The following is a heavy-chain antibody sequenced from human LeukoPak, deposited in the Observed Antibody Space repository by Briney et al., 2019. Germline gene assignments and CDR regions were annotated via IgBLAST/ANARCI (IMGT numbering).Heavy chain of an antibody. J-gene: IGHJ3*02. CDR2: ISSSGGST. CDR1: GFTFSSYA. Sequence: AGGSLRLSCAASGFTFSSYAMSWVRQAPGKGLEWVSAISSSGGSTYYADSVKGRFTISRDNSKNTLYLQMNSLRAEDTAVYHCAKDRSYYYDSSGHRGAFDIWGQGTMVTVSS. D-gene: IGHD3-22*01. V-gene: IGHV3-23*01. CDR3: AKDRSYYYDSSGHRGAFDI.